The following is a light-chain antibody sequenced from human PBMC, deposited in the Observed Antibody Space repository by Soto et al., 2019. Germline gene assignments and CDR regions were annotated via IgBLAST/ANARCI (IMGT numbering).Light chain of an antibody. V-gene: IGKV3D-15*01. CDR3: QQYNNWPRT. CDR1: QSVSSN. CDR2: GAS. J-gene: IGKJ1*01. Sequence: EIVMTQSPATLSVSPGERATLSCRASQSVSSNLGWYHQTPGQAPRLLIYGASTRATGIPARFSGSGSGTEFTLTSSGLQTEDFGVYYCQQYNNWPRTFGQGTKVEIK.